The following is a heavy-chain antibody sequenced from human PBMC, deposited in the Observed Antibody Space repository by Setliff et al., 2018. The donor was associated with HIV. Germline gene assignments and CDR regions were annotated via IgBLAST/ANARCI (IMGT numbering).Heavy chain of an antibody. D-gene: IGHD2-21*02. CDR2: GYYSGIT. Sequence: SETLSLTCTVSGGSISNYYWSWIRQPPGKGLEWIGCGYYSGITHYDPSLKSRVSISVDASKNKFSLRLNSVTVADTAVYFCARSSRGSLRDLDYWGPGTLVTVSS. CDR3: ARSSRGSLRDLDY. V-gene: IGHV4-59*08. J-gene: IGHJ4*02. CDR1: GGSISNYY.